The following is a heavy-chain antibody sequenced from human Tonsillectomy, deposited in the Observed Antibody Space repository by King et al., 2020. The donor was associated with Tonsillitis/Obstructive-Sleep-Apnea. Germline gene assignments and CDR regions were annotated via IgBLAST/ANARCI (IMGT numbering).Heavy chain of an antibody. V-gene: IGHV3-48*02. Sequence: VQLVESGGGLVQPGGSLRLSCAASGFTFSRYNMNWVRQAPGKGLEWVSYISSGSNSIYYADSVKGRFTISRDNAKNSLYLQMDSLRDEDTAVYYCARDRGWVTPEFDYWGQGTLVTVSS. J-gene: IGHJ4*02. D-gene: IGHD4-23*01. CDR1: GFTFSRYN. CDR2: ISSGSNSI. CDR3: ARDRGWVTPEFDY.